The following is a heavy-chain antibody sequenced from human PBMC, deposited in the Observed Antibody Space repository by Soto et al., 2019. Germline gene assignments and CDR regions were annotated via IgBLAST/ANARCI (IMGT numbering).Heavy chain of an antibody. J-gene: IGHJ4*02. V-gene: IGHV1-69*06. Sequence: SVKVSFKACGGTFNTYTINWLRQAPGRGLEWVGQVVPMYDSVNYAETFQGRVTITVDKSTNTAYMELTSLRSQDTALYFCASWRSYSGSYCFDYWGQGTLVTVSS. CDR2: VVPMYDSV. CDR3: ASWRSYSGSYCFDY. D-gene: IGHD1-26*01. CDR1: GGTFNTYT.